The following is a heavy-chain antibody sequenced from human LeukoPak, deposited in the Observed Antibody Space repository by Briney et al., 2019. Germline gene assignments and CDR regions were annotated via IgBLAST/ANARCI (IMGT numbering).Heavy chain of an antibody. CDR1: GGSISSGDYY. Sequence: SETLSLTCTVSGGSISSGDYYWSWIRQPPGKGLEWIGYIYYSGSTNYNPSLKSRVTISVDTSKNQFSLKLSSVTAADTAVYYCARSGRFLEWLPLGGTMSNAFEWGQGTLVTVSS. V-gene: IGHV4-30-4*01. D-gene: IGHD3-3*01. CDR3: ARSGRFLEWLPLGGTMSNAFE. J-gene: IGHJ4*02. CDR2: IYYSGST.